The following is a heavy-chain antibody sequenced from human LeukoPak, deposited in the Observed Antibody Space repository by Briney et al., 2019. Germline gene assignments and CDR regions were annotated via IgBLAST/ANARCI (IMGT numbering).Heavy chain of an antibody. Sequence: PGGSQRLSCAASGFTFSSYSMNWVRQAPGKGLEWVSSISSSSSYIYYADSVKGRFTISRDNAKNSLYLQMNSLRAEDTAVYYCARSFSSYFDYWGQGTLVTVSS. CDR3: ARSFSSYFDY. CDR2: ISSSSSYI. J-gene: IGHJ4*02. D-gene: IGHD3-3*02. V-gene: IGHV3-21*01. CDR1: GFTFSSYS.